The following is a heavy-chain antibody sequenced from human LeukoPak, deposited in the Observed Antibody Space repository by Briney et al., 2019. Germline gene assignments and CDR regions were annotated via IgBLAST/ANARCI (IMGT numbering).Heavy chain of an antibody. CDR1: GFTFSAYY. J-gene: IGHJ4*02. D-gene: IGHD3-22*01. CDR3: ARDRDYYDSSGDLDY. Sequence: PGGSLRLSCAASGFTFSAYYMSWVRQAPGKGLEWVANIKQDGSEKYYVDSVKGRFTISRDNAKNSLYLQMNSLRAEDTAVYYCARDRDYYDSSGDLDYWGQGTLVSVSS. V-gene: IGHV3-7*01. CDR2: IKQDGSEK.